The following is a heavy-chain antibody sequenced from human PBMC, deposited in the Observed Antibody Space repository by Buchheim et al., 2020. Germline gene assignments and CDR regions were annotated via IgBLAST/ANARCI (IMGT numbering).Heavy chain of an antibody. CDR3: ARDYNWYFDL. V-gene: IGHV3-30-3*01. J-gene: IGHJ2*01. Sequence: VQLVESRGGVVQPGGSLRLSCAASAFTFSDYAMHWVRQAPGKGLEWVAIISYDLSNKYYADSVKGRFTISRDNSKSTLYLLMNSLRDEDTAVYYCARDYNWYFDLWGRGTL. CDR2: ISYDLSNK. CDR1: AFTFSDYA.